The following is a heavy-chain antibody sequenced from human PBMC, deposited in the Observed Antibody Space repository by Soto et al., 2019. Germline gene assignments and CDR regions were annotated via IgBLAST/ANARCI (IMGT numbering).Heavy chain of an antibody. J-gene: IGHJ4*02. CDR1: GGSISSGEYY. V-gene: IGHV4-30-4*01. D-gene: IGHD6-25*01. Sequence: QVQLQESGPGLVKPSQTLSLTCNVSGGSISSGEYYWTWIRQPPGKGLEWLGYIYYSGTTYYNPSLKSRLTISLHTSKHQFSLKLSSVTAADTAMYYCATKAGGHFDYWGQGTLVTVSS. CDR3: ATKAGGHFDY. CDR2: IYYSGTT.